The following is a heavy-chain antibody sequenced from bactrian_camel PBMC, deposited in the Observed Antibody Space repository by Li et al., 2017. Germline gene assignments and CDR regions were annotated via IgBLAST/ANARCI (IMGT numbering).Heavy chain of an antibody. CDR2: INSSGRTT. Sequence: VQLVESGGGSVQAGGSLRLSCETSGFDFKKHAMSWVRQAPGKGLEWVSDINSSGRTTNYADSVKGRFTISQDNAKNTVYLQMTGLKPEDTAMYYCAAQPRNGDCSLIPTDFPYLGQGTQVTVS. J-gene: IGHJ4*01. V-gene: IGHV3S40*01. CDR1: GFDFKKHA. D-gene: IGHD3*01.